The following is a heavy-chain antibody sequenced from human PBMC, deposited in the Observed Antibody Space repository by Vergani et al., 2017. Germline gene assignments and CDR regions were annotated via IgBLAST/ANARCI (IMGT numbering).Heavy chain of an antibody. D-gene: IGHD3-16*01. CDR2: TSTDGRT. J-gene: IGHJ3*02. Sequence: QVQLQESGPGLVKPSQTLSLTCSVSGGAVNSGSNFWTWIRQPAGKGLEWIGRTSTDGRTNYNPSLKSRVTVSVDTSKTQISLRLTTLTAADTAVYYCARQFWVSQGVGAFETWGRGTEVSVSS. CDR3: ARQFWVSQGVGAFET. V-gene: IGHV4-61*02. CDR1: GGAVNSGSNF.